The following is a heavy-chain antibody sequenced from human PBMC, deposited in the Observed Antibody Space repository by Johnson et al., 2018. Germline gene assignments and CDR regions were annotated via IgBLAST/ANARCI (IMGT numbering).Heavy chain of an antibody. CDR2: IKSKTDGGTT. V-gene: IGHV3-15*07. CDR1: GFTFRNAW. J-gene: IGHJ6*03. Sequence: EVQLVESGGGLVKPRGSLRLSCAASGFTFRNAWMNWVRQAPGKGLEWVGRIKSKTDGGTTDYAAPVKGRFTISRDDSKSPLYLQMHSLKTEDTAVYYCTTEGPYYYDVDYYYYYMAVWGKGTTVTVSS. CDR3: TTEGPYYYDVDYYYYYMAV. D-gene: IGHD3-22*01.